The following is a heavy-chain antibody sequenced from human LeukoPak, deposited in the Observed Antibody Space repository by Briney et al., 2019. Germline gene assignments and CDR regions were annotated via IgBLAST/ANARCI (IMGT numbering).Heavy chain of an antibody. CDR1: GFTFWSFE. Sequence: PGGSLRHSRAASGFTFWSFEMNGVRAAPGGGREWVSYISSSGSTIYYADSVKGRFTISRDNAKNSLYLQMNSLRAEDTAVYYCARPAVFGVVIAPDYYGMDVWGQGTTVTVSS. CDR2: ISSSGSTI. D-gene: IGHD3-3*01. CDR3: ARPAVFGVVIAPDYYGMDV. J-gene: IGHJ6*02. V-gene: IGHV3-48*03.